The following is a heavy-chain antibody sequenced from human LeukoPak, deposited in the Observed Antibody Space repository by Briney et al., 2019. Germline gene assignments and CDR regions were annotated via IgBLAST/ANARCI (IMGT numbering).Heavy chain of an antibody. CDR3: ARDSVRYYFDY. D-gene: IGHD4-17*01. CDR2: IYYSGST. CDR1: GGSISSYY. J-gene: IGHJ4*02. Sequence: PSETLSLTCTVSGGSISSYYWSWIRQPPGKGLEWIGYIYYSGSTNYNPSLKSRVTISVDTSKNQFSLKLSSVTAADTAVYYCARDSVRYYFDYWGQGTLVTVSS. V-gene: IGHV4-59*01.